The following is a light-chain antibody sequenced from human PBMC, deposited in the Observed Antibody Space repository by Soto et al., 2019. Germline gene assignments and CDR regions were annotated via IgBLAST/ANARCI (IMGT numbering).Light chain of an antibody. V-gene: IGKV3-15*01. Sequence: EIVITQSPSTLSVSPGERATLSCRASQSVSSDLAWYQHKPGQAPRLLIYGASTRATGIPARFSGRGSGTEFTLTISSLQSVDFAVYYCQQYDNWPQTFGQGTKV. CDR3: QQYDNWPQT. CDR1: QSVSSD. J-gene: IGKJ1*01. CDR2: GAS.